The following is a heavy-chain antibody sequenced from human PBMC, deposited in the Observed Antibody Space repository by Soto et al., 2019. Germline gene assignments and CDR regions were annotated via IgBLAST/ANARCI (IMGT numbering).Heavy chain of an antibody. J-gene: IGHJ4*02. V-gene: IGHV3-48*02. D-gene: IGHD6-13*01. Sequence: GGSLRLSCAASGFTFSSYSMNWVRQAPGKGLEWVSFITSSSSAIYYADSVKGRFTISRDNAKNSLYLQMNSLRDEDTAAYYCARNLATAGTAPSFDYWGQGTLVTVSS. CDR3: ARNLATAGTAPSFDY. CDR2: ITSSSSAI. CDR1: GFTFSSYS.